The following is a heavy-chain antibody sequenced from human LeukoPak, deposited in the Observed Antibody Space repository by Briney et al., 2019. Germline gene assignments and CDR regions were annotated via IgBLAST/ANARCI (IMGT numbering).Heavy chain of an antibody. CDR3: ARGWDYDSGGRPTAYVY. CDR2: IIPIFGTA. Sequence: ASVKVSCKASGGTFSSYAISWVRQAPGQGLEWMGGIIPIFGTANYAQKFQGKVTITADESTSTAYMELSSLRSEDTAVYYCARGWDYDSGGRPTAYVYWGQRTLVSVSS. V-gene: IGHV1-69*13. J-gene: IGHJ4*02. CDR1: GGTFSSYA. D-gene: IGHD3-22*01.